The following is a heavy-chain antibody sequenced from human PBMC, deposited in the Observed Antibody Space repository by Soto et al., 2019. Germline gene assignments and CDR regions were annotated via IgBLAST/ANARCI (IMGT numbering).Heavy chain of an antibody. J-gene: IGHJ6*02. Sequence: GASVKVSCKASGYTFTSYYMHWVRQAPGQGLEWMGIINPSGGSTSYAQKFQGRVTISRDNSKNTLYLQMNSLRAEDTAVYYCAKHGGRYCSSTSCYTYYYYYGMDVWGQGTTVTVSS. CDR3: AKHGGRYCSSTSCYTYYYYYGMDV. V-gene: IGHV1-46*01. D-gene: IGHD2-2*02. CDR2: INPSGGST. CDR1: GYTFTSYY.